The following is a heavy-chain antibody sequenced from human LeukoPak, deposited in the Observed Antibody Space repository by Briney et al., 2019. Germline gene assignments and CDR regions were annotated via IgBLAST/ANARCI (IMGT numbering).Heavy chain of an antibody. CDR1: GFTFSSYA. V-gene: IGHV3-23*01. J-gene: IGHJ4*02. Sequence: GGSLRLSCAASGFTFSSYAMSWVRQAPGKGLEWVSAISGSGGSTYYADSVKGRFTISRDNSKNTLYLQMNSLRAEDTAVYYCARDEYYDRSGYYYFWGQGTLVTVAS. CDR2: ISGSGGST. CDR3: ARDEYYDRSGYYYF. D-gene: IGHD3-22*01.